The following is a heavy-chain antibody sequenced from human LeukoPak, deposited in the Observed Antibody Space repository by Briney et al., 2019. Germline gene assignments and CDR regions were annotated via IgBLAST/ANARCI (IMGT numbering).Heavy chain of an antibody. CDR3: ARGTGSYSS. V-gene: IGHV4-34*01. Sequence: SETLSLTCAVYGGSFSGYYWSWIRQPPGKGLEWIGEINHSGRTNYNPSLKSRVTISVDTSKNQFSLKLSSVTAADTAVYYCARGTGSYSSWGQGTLVTVSS. D-gene: IGHD1-26*01. CDR1: GGSFSGYY. J-gene: IGHJ4*02. CDR2: INHSGRT.